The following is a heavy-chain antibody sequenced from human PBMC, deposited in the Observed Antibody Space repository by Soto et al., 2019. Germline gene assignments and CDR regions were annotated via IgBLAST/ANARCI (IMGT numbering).Heavy chain of an antibody. CDR2: INPNSGGT. J-gene: IGHJ4*02. CDR1: GYTFTGYY. Sequence: ASVKVSCKASGYTFTGYYMHWVRQAPGQGLEWMGWINPNSGGTNYAQKFQGRVTMTRDTSISTAYMELSRLRSDDTAVYYCAARSYSGSYRDYWGQGTVVAVSS. V-gene: IGHV1-2*02. CDR3: AARSYSGSYRDY. D-gene: IGHD1-26*01.